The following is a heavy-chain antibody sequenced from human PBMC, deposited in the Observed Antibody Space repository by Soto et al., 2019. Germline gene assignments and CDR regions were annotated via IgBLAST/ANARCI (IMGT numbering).Heavy chain of an antibody. V-gene: IGHV3-13*01. CDR1: GFTFSSYD. CDR2: IGVAGYT. CDR3: ASGGWGSSWYEGGSRIDY. Sequence: EVQLVESGGGLVQPGGSLRLSCAASGFTFSSYDMHWVRQVAGKGLEWVSAIGVAGYTYYPDSVKGRFTISRKNAKNSLYLQMNSLRAEDTAVYYCASGGWGSSWYEGGSRIDYWGQGTLVTVSS. J-gene: IGHJ4*02. D-gene: IGHD6-13*01.